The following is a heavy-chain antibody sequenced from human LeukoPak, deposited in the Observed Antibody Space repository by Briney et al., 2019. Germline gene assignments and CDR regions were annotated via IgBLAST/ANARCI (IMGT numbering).Heavy chain of an antibody. V-gene: IGHV3-53*01. CDR1: GITVSTNY. CDR3: ARPGRLWSFDV. Sequence: GGSLRLSCAASGITVSTNYMSWVRQAPEKGLEWVSSIYSGGSTYHADSVKGRFTISSDNSKNTVYLQMNSLRGEDTAVYYCARPGRLWSFDVWGRGVLVTVSS. CDR2: IYSGGST. D-gene: IGHD2-8*02. J-gene: IGHJ2*01.